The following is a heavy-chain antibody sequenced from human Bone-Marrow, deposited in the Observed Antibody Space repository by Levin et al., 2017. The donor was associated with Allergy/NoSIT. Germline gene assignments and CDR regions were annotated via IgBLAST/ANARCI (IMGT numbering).Heavy chain of an antibody. V-gene: IGHV3-30*18. CDR1: GFTFSMYG. J-gene: IGHJ4*02. CDR3: AKTPTTENYDFQTHAEY. Sequence: GGSLRLSCEASGFTFSMYGMYWVRQAPGKGLECVAFISYDSSEKFYADSVQGRFTVSRDSSKNTLFLQMNSLRAEDTVVYYCAKTPTTENYDFQTHAEYWGQGTLVIVSS. D-gene: IGHD3-3*01. CDR2: ISYDSSEK.